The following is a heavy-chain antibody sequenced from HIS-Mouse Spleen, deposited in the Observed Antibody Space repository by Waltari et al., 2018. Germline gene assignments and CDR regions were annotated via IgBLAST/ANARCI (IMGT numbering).Heavy chain of an antibody. CDR3: AKDIDGSGSYSYYYYYGMDV. Sequence: QVQLVESGGGVVQPGRSLRLSCAASGFTFSSYGMHWVRQAPGKGLEWVAVISYDGSNKYYADSVKGRFTISRDNSKNTLYLQMNSLRAEDTAVYYCAKDIDGSGSYSYYYYYGMDVWGQGTTVTVSS. CDR2: ISYDGSNK. J-gene: IGHJ6*02. D-gene: IGHD3-10*01. CDR1: GFTFSSYG. V-gene: IGHV3-30*18.